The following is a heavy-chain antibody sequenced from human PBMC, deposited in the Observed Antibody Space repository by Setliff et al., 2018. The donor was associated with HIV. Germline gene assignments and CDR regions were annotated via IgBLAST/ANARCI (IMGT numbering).Heavy chain of an antibody. CDR1: GYTFTDYF. CDR2: ISPDNANT. J-gene: IGHJ4*02. CDR3: ARQLSNSFDY. D-gene: IGHD1-1*01. V-gene: IGHV1-2*02. Sequence: ASVKVSCKSSGYTFTDYFMHWVRQAPGQGLEWMGWISPDNANTRISQRFRGSVTMTRDRSINTAYMELSGLTSDDTAVYYCARQLSNSFDYWGQGALVTV.